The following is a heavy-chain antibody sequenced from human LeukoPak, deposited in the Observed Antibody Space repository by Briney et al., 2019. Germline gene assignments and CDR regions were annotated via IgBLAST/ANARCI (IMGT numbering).Heavy chain of an antibody. CDR1: GVSISSYY. Sequence: SETLSLTCTVSGVSISSYYWSWIRQPPGKGLEWIGYIYYSGSTNYNPSLKSRVTISVDTSKNQFSLKLSSVTAADTAVYYCARVGTKVVVNYYRYHYMDVWGKGTTVTISS. V-gene: IGHV4-59*01. CDR3: ARVGTKVVVNYYRYHYMDV. J-gene: IGHJ6*03. D-gene: IGHD2-2*01. CDR2: IYYSGST.